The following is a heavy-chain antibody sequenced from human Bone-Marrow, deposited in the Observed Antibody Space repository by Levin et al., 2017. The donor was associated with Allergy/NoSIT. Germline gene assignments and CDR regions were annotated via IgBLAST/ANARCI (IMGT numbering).Heavy chain of an antibody. Sequence: ASVKVSCKGSGYSFTSYWISWVRQMPGKGLEWMGRIDPSDSYTNYSPSFQGHVTISADKSISTAYLQWSSLKASDTAMYYCARLRSIAARYDAFDIWGQGTMVTVSS. J-gene: IGHJ3*02. D-gene: IGHD6-6*01. CDR1: GYSFTSYW. CDR2: IDPSDSYT. V-gene: IGHV5-10-1*01. CDR3: ARLRSIAARYDAFDI.